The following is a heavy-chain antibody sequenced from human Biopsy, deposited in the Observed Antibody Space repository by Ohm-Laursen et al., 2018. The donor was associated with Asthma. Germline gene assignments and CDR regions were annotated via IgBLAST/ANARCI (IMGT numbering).Heavy chain of an antibody. CDR3: ARIKIRIGAGTDRYFDL. CDR1: GYPFTDYY. D-gene: IGHD3-16*01. CDR2: IDPHSGGT. J-gene: IGHJ2*01. V-gene: IGHV1-2*06. Sequence: ASVKVSCTASGYPFTDYYVHWVRQAPGQGLEWMGRIDPHSGGTNYAQKFLGRVTMTRDTSVNTAFMVLSRLRSDDTAVYYCARIKIRIGAGTDRYFDLWGRGTLVTVSS.